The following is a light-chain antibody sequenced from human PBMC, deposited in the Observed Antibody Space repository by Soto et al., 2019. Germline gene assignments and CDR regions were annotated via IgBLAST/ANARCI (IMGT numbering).Light chain of an antibody. J-gene: IGKJ1*01. CDR3: QHDYCSPWS. CDR2: GAS. CDR1: QSVSSNY. V-gene: IGKV3-20*01. Sequence: EIVLTQSPGTLSLSAGDIATLSCRASQSVSSNYLAWYQQKPGQTPRLLIYGASIRATGIPDRFSVSRSWSGFTSTNTALLPKDVAQYYCQHDYCSPWSFGKGTKVEVK.